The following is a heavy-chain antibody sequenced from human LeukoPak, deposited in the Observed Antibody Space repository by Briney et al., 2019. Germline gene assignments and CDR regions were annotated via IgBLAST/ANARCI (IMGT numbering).Heavy chain of an antibody. V-gene: IGHV4-59*01. Sequence: SETLSLTCTVSGGSISSYYWSWIRQPPGKGLEWIGYIYYSGSTNYNPSLKSRVTISVDTSKNQFSLKLSSVTAADTAVYYCARARSGWSGTYMDVWGKGTTVTVSS. CDR2: IYYSGST. J-gene: IGHJ6*03. CDR1: GGSISSYY. CDR3: ARARSGWSGTYMDV. D-gene: IGHD6-19*01.